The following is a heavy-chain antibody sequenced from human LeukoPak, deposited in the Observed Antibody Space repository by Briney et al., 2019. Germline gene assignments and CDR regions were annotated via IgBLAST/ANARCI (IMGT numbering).Heavy chain of an antibody. CDR2: IKQDGSEK. Sequence: GGSLRLSCTVSGFTVTSNSMSWVRQAPGKGLEWVANIKQDGSEKYYVDSVKGRFTISRDNAKNSLYLQMNSLRAEDTAVYYCARDSSSWYSDYWGQGTLVTVSS. CDR1: GFTVTSNS. V-gene: IGHV3-7*01. CDR3: ARDSSSWYSDY. D-gene: IGHD6-13*01. J-gene: IGHJ4*02.